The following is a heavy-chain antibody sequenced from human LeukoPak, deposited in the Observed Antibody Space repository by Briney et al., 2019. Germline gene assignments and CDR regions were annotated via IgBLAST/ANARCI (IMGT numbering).Heavy chain of an antibody. D-gene: IGHD3-3*01. CDR3: ARTFGRLEWLYRYVGWFDP. J-gene: IGHJ5*02. V-gene: IGHV4-30-4*08. CDR2: IYYSGST. CDR1: GGSISSGDYY. Sequence: KSSETLSLTCTVSGGSISSGDYYWSWIRQPPGKGLEWIGYIYYSGSTYYNPSLKSRVTISVDTSKNQFSLKLSSVTAADTAVYYCARTFGRLEWLYRYVGWFDPWGQGTLVTVSS.